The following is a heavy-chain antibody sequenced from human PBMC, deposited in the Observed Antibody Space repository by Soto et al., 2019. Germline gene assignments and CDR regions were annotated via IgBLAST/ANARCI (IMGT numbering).Heavy chain of an antibody. J-gene: IGHJ4*02. CDR1: GFTFSSYP. Sequence: EVQLLESGGGLVQPGGSLRLSCAASGFTFSSYPMSWVRQVPGKGLEWVSAISESGDITTYTDSVKGRFTISRDNSKSTLYLQMSSLRADDTALYFCAKYPRGAYGPFDCWGQGTLVTVSS. V-gene: IGHV3-23*01. D-gene: IGHD3-10*01. CDR2: ISESGDIT. CDR3: AKYPRGAYGPFDC.